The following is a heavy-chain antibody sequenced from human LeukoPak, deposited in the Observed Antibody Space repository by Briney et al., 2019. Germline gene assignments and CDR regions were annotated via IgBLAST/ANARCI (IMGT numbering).Heavy chain of an antibody. J-gene: IGHJ4*02. CDR3: ARSPYYYDSSGLRFDS. CDR1: GFTVSTNY. V-gene: IGHV3-53*01. D-gene: IGHD3-22*01. CDR2: IYSGGST. Sequence: PGGSLRLSCAASGFTVSTNYMSWVRQAPGKGLEWVSIIYSGGSTYYADSVKARFTISRDNSKNTLYLQMNSLRAEDTAVYYCARSPYYYDSSGLRFDSWGQGNLVTVSS.